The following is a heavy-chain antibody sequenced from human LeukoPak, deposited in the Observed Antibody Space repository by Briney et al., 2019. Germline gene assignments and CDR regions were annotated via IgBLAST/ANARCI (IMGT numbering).Heavy chain of an antibody. D-gene: IGHD3-3*01. CDR1: GGSISSYY. Sequence: SETLSLTCTVSGGSISSYYWSWIRQPAGKGLEWIGRIYTSGSTNYNPSLKSRVTMSVDTSKNQFSLKLSSVTAADTAVYYCARGITIFGVVPVLYYYYYMDVWGKGTTVTVSS. CDR2: IYTSGST. V-gene: IGHV4-4*07. CDR3: ARGITIFGVVPVLYYYYYMDV. J-gene: IGHJ6*03.